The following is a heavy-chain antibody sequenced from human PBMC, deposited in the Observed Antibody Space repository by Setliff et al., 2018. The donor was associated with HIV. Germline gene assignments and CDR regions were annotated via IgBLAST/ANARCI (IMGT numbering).Heavy chain of an antibody. D-gene: IGHD3-10*01. V-gene: IGHV3-48*04. J-gene: IGHJ5*01. CDR1: GFTFSSYG. Sequence: SGGSLRLSCAASGFTFSSYGMHWVRQAPGEGLEWISYITSDSSVKYYADSVKGRFTISRDNAGRSLYLQMNSLKVEDTAVYYCTAGHYGPNPWGQGTPVTVSS. CDR2: ITSDSSVK. CDR3: TAGHYGPNP.